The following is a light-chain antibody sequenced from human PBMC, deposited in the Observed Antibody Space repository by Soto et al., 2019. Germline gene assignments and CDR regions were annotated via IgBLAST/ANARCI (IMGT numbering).Light chain of an antibody. CDR3: QQYNNWPLA. J-gene: IGKJ4*01. V-gene: IGKV3D-15*01. CDR2: GAS. Sequence: EIMMTQSPATLSVSPGERVTLSCRAGQSVASSLAWYQQKPGQAPRLLIYGASTRATGIPARFSGSGSGTEFTLTISSLPSEDFAVYYCQQYNNWPLAFGGGTKVQLK. CDR1: QSVASS.